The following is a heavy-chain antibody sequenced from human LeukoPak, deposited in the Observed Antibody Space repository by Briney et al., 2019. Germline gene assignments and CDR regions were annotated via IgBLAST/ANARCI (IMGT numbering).Heavy chain of an antibody. CDR1: GFTVSSTY. CDR2: IYSDGST. CDR3: ARDSGYISDY. Sequence: GGSLRLSCAASGFTVSSTYMSWVRQAPGKGLEWVSVIYSDGSTYYADSVKGRFIISRDNSKNTLYLQMNSLSPEDTAVYYCARDSGYISDYWGQGTLVTVSS. V-gene: IGHV3-66*01. J-gene: IGHJ4*02. D-gene: IGHD5-12*01.